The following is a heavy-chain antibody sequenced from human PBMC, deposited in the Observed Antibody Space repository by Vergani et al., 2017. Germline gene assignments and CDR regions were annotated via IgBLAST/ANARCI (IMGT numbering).Heavy chain of an antibody. D-gene: IGHD4-17*01. Sequence: QVQLQQWGAGLLKPSETLSLTCAVYGGSFSGYYWSWIRQPPGKGLEWIGEINHSGSTNYNPSLKSRVTISVDTSKNPFSLKLSSVTAADTAAYYCARGLTTVTTEKFDYWGQGTLVTVSS. J-gene: IGHJ4*02. CDR2: INHSGST. CDR1: GGSFSGYY. V-gene: IGHV4-34*01. CDR3: ARGLTTVTTEKFDY.